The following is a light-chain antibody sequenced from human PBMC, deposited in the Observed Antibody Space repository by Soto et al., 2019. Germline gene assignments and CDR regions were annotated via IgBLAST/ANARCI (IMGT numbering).Light chain of an antibody. J-gene: IGLJ1*01. V-gene: IGLV2-23*01. CDR2: EGT. Sequence: QPVLTQPASVSGSPGQSITISCTGTNSDVWTHNLVSWYQQHPGKAPKLIIYEGTKRPSGVSNRFSGSKSGNTASLTISGLQAEHEADYYCCSYALLFGTGTKVTVL. CDR1: NSDVWTHNL. CDR3: CSYALL.